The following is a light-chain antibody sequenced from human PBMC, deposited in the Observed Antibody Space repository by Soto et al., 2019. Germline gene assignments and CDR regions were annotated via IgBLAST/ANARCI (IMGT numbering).Light chain of an antibody. J-gene: IGLJ3*02. CDR1: SSDVGGYNY. CDR2: EVN. CDR3: SSYTSSSTLHWV. V-gene: IGLV2-14*01. Sequence: QSALTQPASVSGSPGQSITISCTGTSSDVGGYNYVSWYQQHPGKAPKLMIYEVNNRPSGVSNRFSGSKSGNTASLTISGLQAEDEADYYCSSYTSSSTLHWVFGGGTKLTVL.